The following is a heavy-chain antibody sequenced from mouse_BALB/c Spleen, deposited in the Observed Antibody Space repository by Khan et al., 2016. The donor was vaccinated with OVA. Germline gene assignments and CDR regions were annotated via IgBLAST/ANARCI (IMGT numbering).Heavy chain of an antibody. CDR3: ARDYGSSYLFFDY. CDR2: ITYSGST. Sequence: EVQLQESGPGLVKPSQSLSLTCTVTGYSITSDYAWNWIRQFPGNKLEWMAYITYSGSTGYNPSLKSRISITRDTSKNQFFMQLNSVTTEDTATYYCARDYGSSYLFFDYWRQGTTLTVSS. J-gene: IGHJ2*01. CDR1: GYSITSDYA. D-gene: IGHD1-1*01. V-gene: IGHV3-2*02.